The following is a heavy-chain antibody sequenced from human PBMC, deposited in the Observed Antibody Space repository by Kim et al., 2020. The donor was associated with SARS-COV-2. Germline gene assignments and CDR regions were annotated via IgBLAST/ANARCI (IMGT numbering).Heavy chain of an antibody. J-gene: IGHJ5*02. CDR2: IYYSGST. CDR1: GGSISSYY. Sequence: SETLSLTCTVSGGSISSYYWSWIRQPPGKGLEWIGYIYYSGSTNYNPSLKSRVTISVDTSKNQFSLKLSSVTAADTAVYYCARGGGWNDQNWFDPWGQGTLVTVSS. CDR3: ARGGGWNDQNWFDP. D-gene: IGHD1-1*01. V-gene: IGHV4-59*01.